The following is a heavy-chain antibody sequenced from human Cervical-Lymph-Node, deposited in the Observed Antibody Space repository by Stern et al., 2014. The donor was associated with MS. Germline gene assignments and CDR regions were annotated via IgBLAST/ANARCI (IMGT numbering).Heavy chain of an antibody. CDR3: VRGAGVSATNYYYGLDV. CDR1: GFTFSDHY. D-gene: IGHD4-23*01. J-gene: IGHJ6*02. V-gene: IGHV3-72*01. CDR2: TRSKPKSYTT. Sequence: EVQLVESGGGLVQPGGSLTLSCAASGFTFSDHYMDWVRQVPGKGLEWVGRTRSKPKSYTTEYAASVKGRFPISRDDSNNSLYLQMNSLKTDDTAVYYCVRGAGVSATNYYYGLDVWGQGTTVTVSS.